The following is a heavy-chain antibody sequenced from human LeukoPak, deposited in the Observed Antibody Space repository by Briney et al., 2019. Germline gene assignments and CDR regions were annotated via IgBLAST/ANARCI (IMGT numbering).Heavy chain of an antibody. CDR3: ARVIRDSSSYYYGMDV. CDR1: GYTLTSYA. D-gene: IGHD6-6*01. CDR2: INAGNGNT. V-gene: IGHV1-3*01. J-gene: IGHJ6*02. Sequence: ASVKVSCKASGYTLTSYAMHWVRQAPGQRLEWMGWINAGNGNTKYSQKFQGRVTITRDTSASTAYMELSSLRSEDTAVYYCARVIRDSSSYYYGMDVWGQGTTVTVSS.